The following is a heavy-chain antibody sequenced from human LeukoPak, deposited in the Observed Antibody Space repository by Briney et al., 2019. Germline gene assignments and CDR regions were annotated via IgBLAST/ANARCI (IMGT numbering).Heavy chain of an antibody. D-gene: IGHD6-13*01. Sequence: PSETLSLTCTVSGGSISSSSYYWGWVRQPPGKGLEWIGSIYYSGSTYYHPSLKSRVTISVDTSKNQFSLKLSSVTAADTAVYYCARRIAAAGTFWFDRWGQGTLVTVSS. CDR3: ARRIAAAGTFWFDR. V-gene: IGHV4-39*01. CDR2: IYYSGST. J-gene: IGHJ5*02. CDR1: GGSISSSSYY.